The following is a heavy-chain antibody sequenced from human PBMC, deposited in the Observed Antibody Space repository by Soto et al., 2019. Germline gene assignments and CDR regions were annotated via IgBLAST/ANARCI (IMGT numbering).Heavy chain of an antibody. V-gene: IGHV3-30*18. D-gene: IGHD5-18*01. CDR2: ISYDGSNK. J-gene: IGHJ3*02. Sequence: GGSLRLSGEASGCKFSRYGMHWVRQAPGKGLEWVAVISYDGSNKYYADSVKGRFTISRDNSKNTLYLQVNSLRAEDTAVYYCAKDRNWLRQLDAFDIWGQGTMVTVSS. CDR1: GCKFSRYG. CDR3: AKDRNWLRQLDAFDI.